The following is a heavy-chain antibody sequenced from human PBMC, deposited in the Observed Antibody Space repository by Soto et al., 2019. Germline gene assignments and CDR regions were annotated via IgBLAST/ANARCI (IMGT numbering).Heavy chain of an antibody. J-gene: IGHJ4*02. CDR3: AGEGALATFGVV. CDR1: GDSIRSYY. V-gene: IGHV4-59*01. Sequence: SETLSLTCTVSGDSIRSYYWTWIRQPPGRGLEWIGHVYYGGSTNYNPSLQSRVTISLDTSKNQFSLRLTSMTAADAAVYYCAGEGALATFGVVWGQGTLVTVSS. D-gene: IGHD3-3*01. CDR2: VYYGGST.